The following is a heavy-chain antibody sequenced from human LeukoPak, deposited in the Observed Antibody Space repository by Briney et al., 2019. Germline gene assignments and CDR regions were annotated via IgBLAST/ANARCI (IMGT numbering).Heavy chain of an antibody. CDR1: EFTFSRYW. Sequence: GESLRLSCVDSEFTFSRYWMHWVRQAPGEGLVWVSRINIDGSTTNYADSVKGRFTISRDNAKNTLYLQMNSLRAEDTAVYYCAELGITMIGGVWGKGTTVTISS. CDR3: AELGITMIGGV. CDR2: INIDGSTT. J-gene: IGHJ6*04. D-gene: IGHD3-10*02. V-gene: IGHV3-74*01.